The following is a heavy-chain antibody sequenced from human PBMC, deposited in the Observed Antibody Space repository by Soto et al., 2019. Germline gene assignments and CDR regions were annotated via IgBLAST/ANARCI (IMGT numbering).Heavy chain of an antibody. CDR1: GGSISSYY. V-gene: IGHV4-59*01. CDR2: IYYSGST. J-gene: IGHJ4*02. Sequence: SETLSLTCTVSGGSISSYYWSWIRQPPGKGLEWIGYIYYSGSTNYNPSLKSRVTISVDTSKNQFSLKLSSVTAADTAVYYCARAETYYGDRPGSFDYWGQGTLVTVSS. D-gene: IGHD4-17*01. CDR3: ARAETYYGDRPGSFDY.